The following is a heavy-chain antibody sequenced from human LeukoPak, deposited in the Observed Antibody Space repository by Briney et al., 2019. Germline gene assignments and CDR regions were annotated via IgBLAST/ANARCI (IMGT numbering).Heavy chain of an antibody. CDR1: GGTFSSHA. CDR2: LIPVFGTT. J-gene: IGHJ4*02. CDR3: ARGKSGYDYGLDH. V-gene: IGHV1-69*05. D-gene: IGHD5-12*01. Sequence: SVKVSCKASGGTFSSHAISGVLQAPGQGLEWVGGLIPVFGTTNYAEKFQGRVTITTDESTRTSYMELRSLKSDDTAVYYCARGKSGYDYGLDHWGQGILVIVSS.